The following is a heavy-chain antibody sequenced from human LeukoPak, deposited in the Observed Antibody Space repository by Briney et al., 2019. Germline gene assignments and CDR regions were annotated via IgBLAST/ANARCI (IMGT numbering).Heavy chain of an antibody. J-gene: IGHJ5*02. D-gene: IGHD3-22*01. CDR3: ARRDYDTYNWFDP. Sequence: SETLSLTCAVYGGSFSGYYWSWIRQPPGKGLEWIGEINHSGSTNYNPSLKSRVTISVDTSKNQFSLKLSSVTAADTAVYYCARRDYDTYNWFDPWGQGTLVTVSS. CDR2: INHSGST. CDR1: GGSFSGYY. V-gene: IGHV4-34*01.